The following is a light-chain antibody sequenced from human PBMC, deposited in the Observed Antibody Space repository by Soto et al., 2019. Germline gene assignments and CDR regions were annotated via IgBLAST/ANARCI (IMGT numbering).Light chain of an antibody. CDR3: CSYLGSYSYV. J-gene: IGLJ1*01. Sequence: QSALTQPRSVSGSPGQSVTISCTGTSSDVGGYDSVSWYQQQPGKALKLLIYDVTKRPSGVPNRFSGSKSGNTASLTISGLQAEDEADYYCCSYLGSYSYVFGTGTKVTVL. V-gene: IGLV2-11*01. CDR1: SSDVGGYDS. CDR2: DVT.